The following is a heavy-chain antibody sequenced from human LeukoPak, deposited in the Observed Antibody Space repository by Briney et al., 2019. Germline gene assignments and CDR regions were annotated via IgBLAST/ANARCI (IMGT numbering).Heavy chain of an antibody. CDR3: ASAVVSSFGMDV. CDR1: GFTFSDHY. Sequence: GGSLRLSCAASGFTFSDHYMDWVRQAPGKGLGWVGRSRNKANSYTTEYAASVKGRVTISRDESKRSLYLQMNSLKSEDTAVYYCASAVVSSFGMDVWGQGTTVTVSS. CDR2: SRNKANSYTT. J-gene: IGHJ6*02. D-gene: IGHD6-19*01. V-gene: IGHV3-72*01.